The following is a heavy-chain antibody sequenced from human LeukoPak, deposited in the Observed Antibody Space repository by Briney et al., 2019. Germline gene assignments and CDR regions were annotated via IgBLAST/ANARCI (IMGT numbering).Heavy chain of an antibody. Sequence: PGGSLRLSCAASGLTFSSYGMHWVRQAPGKGLEWVAFIRYDGSNKYYADSVKGRFTISRDNSKNTLYLQMNSLRAEDTAVYYCAKFIVRGVIIEADAFDIWGQGTMVTVSS. D-gene: IGHD3-10*01. V-gene: IGHV3-30*02. CDR3: AKFIVRGVIIEADAFDI. J-gene: IGHJ3*02. CDR1: GLTFSSYG. CDR2: IRYDGSNK.